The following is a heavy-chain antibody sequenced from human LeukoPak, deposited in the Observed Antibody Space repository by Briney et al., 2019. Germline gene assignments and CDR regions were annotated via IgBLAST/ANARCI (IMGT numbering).Heavy chain of an antibody. Sequence: GESLKISCKGSGYTFSSYWIGWVRQVPGKGLEWMGIIYPGDSDTRYNPSFQGQVAISADKSVSTAYLQWSSLKASDTAIYYCARHDVRTVRSPIDFDIWGQGTMVTVSS. CDR3: ARHDVRTVRSPIDFDI. J-gene: IGHJ3*02. D-gene: IGHD3/OR15-3a*01. CDR1: GYTFSSYW. CDR2: IYPGDSDT. V-gene: IGHV5-51*01.